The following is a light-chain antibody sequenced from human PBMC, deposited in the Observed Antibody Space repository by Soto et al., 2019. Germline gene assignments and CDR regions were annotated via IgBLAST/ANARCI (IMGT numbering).Light chain of an antibody. CDR3: QQLNSYPLT. V-gene: IGKV1-9*01. Sequence: DIRLTQSPSFLSASVGDRVTITCRASQGISSYLAWYQQKPGKAPKLLIYAASTLQSGVPSRFSGSGSGTEFTLTISSLQPEDFATYYCQQLNSYPLTFGPGTKVDIK. J-gene: IGKJ3*01. CDR1: QGISSY. CDR2: AAS.